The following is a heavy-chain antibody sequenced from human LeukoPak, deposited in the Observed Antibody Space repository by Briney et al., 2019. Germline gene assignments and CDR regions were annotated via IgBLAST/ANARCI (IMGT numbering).Heavy chain of an antibody. J-gene: IGHJ4*02. CDR1: GFTVSSNY. V-gene: IGHV3-23*01. CDR2: ISGSGGST. CDR3: AKACIGGRGLDY. D-gene: IGHD1-14*01. Sequence: PGGSLRLSCAASGFTVSSNYMSWVRQAPGKGLEWVSAISGSGGSTYYADSVKGRFTISRDNSKNTLYLQMNSLRAEDTAVYYCAKACIGGRGLDYWGQGTLVTVSS.